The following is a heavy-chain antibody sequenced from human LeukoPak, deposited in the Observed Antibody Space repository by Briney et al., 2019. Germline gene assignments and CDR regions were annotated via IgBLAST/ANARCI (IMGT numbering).Heavy chain of an antibody. D-gene: IGHD3-10*01. CDR3: ANPWGVTDYGSFDY. CDR2: ISYDGSNK. CDR1: GFTFSSYG. Sequence: HPGGSLRLSCAASGFTFSSYGMHWVRQAPGKGLEWVAVISYDGSNKYYADSVKGRFTISRDNSKNTLCLQMNSLRAEDTAVYYCANPWGVTDYGSFDYWGQGPLVTVSS. J-gene: IGHJ4*02. V-gene: IGHV3-30*18.